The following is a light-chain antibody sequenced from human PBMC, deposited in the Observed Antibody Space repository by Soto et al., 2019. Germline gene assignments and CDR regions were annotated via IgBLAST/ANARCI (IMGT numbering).Light chain of an antibody. CDR3: QHYGRSPMT. V-gene: IGKV3-20*01. CDR2: GTS. CDR1: QSVSTNY. Sequence: EIVLTQSPGTLSLSPGERATLSCRASQSVSTNYLTWYQQKPGQAPRLLIYGTSSRATGIPDRFSGSGSGTDFTLTTSRLEPEYFAVYYCQHYGRSPMTFGQGTKVEI. J-gene: IGKJ1*01.